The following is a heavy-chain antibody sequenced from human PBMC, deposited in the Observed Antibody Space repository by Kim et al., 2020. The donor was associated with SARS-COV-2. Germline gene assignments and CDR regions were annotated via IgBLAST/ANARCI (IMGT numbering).Heavy chain of an antibody. CDR3: AKDPRPTYDFWSGYPDYGMDV. D-gene: IGHD3-3*01. CDR1: GFTFSSYA. J-gene: IGHJ6*02. Sequence: GGSLRLSCAASGFTFSSYAMSWVRQAPGKGLEWVSAISGSGGSTYYADSVKGRFTISRDNSKNTLYLQMNSLRAEDTAVYYCAKDPRPTYDFWSGYPDYGMDVWGQGTTVTVSS. V-gene: IGHV3-23*01. CDR2: ISGSGGST.